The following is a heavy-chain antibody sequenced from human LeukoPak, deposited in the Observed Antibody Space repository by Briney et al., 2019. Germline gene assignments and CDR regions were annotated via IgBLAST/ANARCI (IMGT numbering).Heavy chain of an antibody. D-gene: IGHD3-3*01. V-gene: IGHV4-39*01. CDR3: ARHSGLRSPFDP. J-gene: IGHJ5*02. CDR2: IYSSGNT. CDR1: GGSISTTNYY. Sequence: SSETLSLTCTVSGGSISTTNYYWGWIRQPPGRDLEWIGSIYSSGNTYYNPSLESRVTISVDTSKNQLSLKLTSATAADTSVYYCARHSGLRSPFDPWGQGTLVTVSS.